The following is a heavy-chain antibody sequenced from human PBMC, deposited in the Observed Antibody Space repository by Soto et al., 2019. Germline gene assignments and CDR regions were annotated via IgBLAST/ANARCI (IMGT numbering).Heavy chain of an antibody. V-gene: IGHV3-23*01. Sequence: EVQLLESGGGLVQPGGSLRLSCAASGFTFSNYAMSWVRQAPGKGLEWVSAISPSGSSTCADSVKGRFLIYRDNSKNTLYLQMNSPRADDTAVYYCAKESITIFGVVMNYFDSWGQGTLVTVSS. J-gene: IGHJ4*02. CDR1: GFTFSNYA. CDR2: ISPSGSST. CDR3: AKESITIFGVVMNYFDS. D-gene: IGHD3-3*01.